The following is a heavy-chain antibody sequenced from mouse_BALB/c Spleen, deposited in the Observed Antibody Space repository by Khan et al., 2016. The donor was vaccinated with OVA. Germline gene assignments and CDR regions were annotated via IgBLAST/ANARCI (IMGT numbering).Heavy chain of an antibody. D-gene: IGHD1-2*01. CDR2: ISPGSGDT. CDR1: GYTFTDYY. V-gene: IGHV1-77*01. CDR3: ARRNYFGYTFAY. J-gene: IGHJ3*01. Sequence: QVQLQQSGAELVRPGDSVKLSCKASGYTFTDYYINWVKQRTGQGLEWIGEISPGSGDTYYTETLKGRVTLTADKSTTNAYMQLSSLTSEASAVYFCARRNYFGYTFAYWGQGTLVTVSA.